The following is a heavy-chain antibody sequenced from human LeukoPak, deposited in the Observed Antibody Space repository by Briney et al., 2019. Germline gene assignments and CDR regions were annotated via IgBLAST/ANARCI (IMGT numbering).Heavy chain of an antibody. CDR3: ARRRQQLVDY. Sequence: GGSLRLSCIASRFTFSSYSMHWVRLAPGKGLEWVAVISYDGSQRYYADSIKGRLTISRDNSKNTLYLQMNSLRTEDTAVYYCARRRQQLVDYWGQGTLVTVSS. CDR2: ISYDGSQR. J-gene: IGHJ4*02. V-gene: IGHV3-30-3*01. CDR1: RFTFSSYS. D-gene: IGHD1-1*01.